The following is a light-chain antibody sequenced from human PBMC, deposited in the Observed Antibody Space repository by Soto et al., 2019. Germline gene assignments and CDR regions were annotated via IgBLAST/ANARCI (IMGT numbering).Light chain of an antibody. V-gene: IGKV3-15*01. CDR2: GAS. Sequence: ELVMTQSPAPLSVSPGDRATLSCRASQIVSRKLAWYQQKPVQAPRLLIYGASTRATGIPARFSGSGSGTEFTLTISSLQSEDFAIYYCQQYNNWPPYTFGQGTRLEI. CDR1: QIVSRK. CDR3: QQYNNWPPYT. J-gene: IGKJ5*01.